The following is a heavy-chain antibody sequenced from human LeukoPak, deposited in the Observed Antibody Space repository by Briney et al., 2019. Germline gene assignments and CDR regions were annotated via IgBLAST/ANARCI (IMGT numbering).Heavy chain of an antibody. CDR1: GYTFTGYY. J-gene: IGHJ5*02. D-gene: IGHD3-3*01. CDR2: INPNSGGT. V-gene: IGHV1-2*02. CDR3: ARVLASSGQGFDP. Sequence: ASVKVSCKASGYTFTGYYMHWVRQAPGQGLEWMGWINPNSGGTNYAQKFQGRVTMTRDTSISTAYMELSRLRSDDTAVYYCARVLASSGQGFDPWGQGTLVSVSS.